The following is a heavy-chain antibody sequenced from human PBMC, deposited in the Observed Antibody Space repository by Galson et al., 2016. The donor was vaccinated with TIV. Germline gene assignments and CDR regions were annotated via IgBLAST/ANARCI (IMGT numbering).Heavy chain of an antibody. J-gene: IGHJ3*02. Sequence: ETLSLTCTVAGGSISHYYCTGIRQTPGKGLEWIGYIVYTGNTDYNPSLKSRVAISVDTSKNQFYLKLSSVTAADTAVYYCARVSVGAFDIWGQGTMVTVSS. CDR1: GGSISHYY. CDR3: ARVSVGAFDI. CDR2: IVYTGNT. V-gene: IGHV4-59*01.